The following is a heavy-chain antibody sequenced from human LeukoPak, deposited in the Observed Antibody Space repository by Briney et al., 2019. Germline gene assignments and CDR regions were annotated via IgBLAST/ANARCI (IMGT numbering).Heavy chain of an antibody. CDR1: GGSFSGYY. V-gene: IGHV4-34*01. D-gene: IGHD5-12*01. Sequence: SETLSLTCAVYGGSFSGYYWSWIRQPPGKGLEWIGEINHSGSTNYNPSLKSRVTISVDTSKNQFSLELSSVTAADTAVYYCAASSTGSGYPYRSYYFDYWGQGTLVTVSS. CDR2: INHSGST. CDR3: AASSTGSGYPYRSYYFDY. J-gene: IGHJ4*02.